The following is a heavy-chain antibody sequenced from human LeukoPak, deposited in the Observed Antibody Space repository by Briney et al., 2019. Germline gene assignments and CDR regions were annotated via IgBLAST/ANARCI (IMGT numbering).Heavy chain of an antibody. Sequence: GGSLRLSCAASGLTFTSYTMNWVREAPGKGLEWVSSISCSSYYIYYADPVKGRFTISRDNANTSLALQMHSLLAEDTALFYCARESPEWRYFDYWGQGTLGTVSS. J-gene: IGHJ4*02. CDR2: ISCSSYYI. D-gene: IGHD2-8*01. CDR1: GLTFTSYT. CDR3: ARESPEWRYFDY. V-gene: IGHV3-21*01.